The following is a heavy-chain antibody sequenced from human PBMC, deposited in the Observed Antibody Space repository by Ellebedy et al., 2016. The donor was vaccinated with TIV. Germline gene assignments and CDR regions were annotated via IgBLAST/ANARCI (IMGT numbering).Heavy chain of an antibody. CDR3: ARDQDGYNILYYYGMDV. CDR2: ISAYNGNT. Sequence: ASVKVSCKASGYTFTSYGISWVRQAPGQGLEWMGWISAYNGNTNYAQKLQGRVTMTTDTSTSTAYMELRSLRSDDTAVYYCARDQDGYNILYYYGMDVWGQGTTVTVSS. CDR1: GYTFTSYG. J-gene: IGHJ6*02. V-gene: IGHV1-18*01. D-gene: IGHD5-24*01.